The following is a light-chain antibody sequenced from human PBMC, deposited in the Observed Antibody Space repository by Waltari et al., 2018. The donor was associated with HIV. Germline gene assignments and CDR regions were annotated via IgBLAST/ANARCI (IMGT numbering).Light chain of an antibody. V-gene: IGLV2-14*03. CDR2: EVT. Sequence: QSALTQPASVSGSPGQSITIPCSGTTSDVGHCNFVSWYQQHPGRAPKLMIHEVTNRASGASTRFSGSKSGKTAYLTISGLQAEDEADYYCSSYVSSNTVVFGGGTKLTVL. CDR3: SSYVSSNTVV. CDR1: TSDVGHCNF. J-gene: IGLJ2*01.